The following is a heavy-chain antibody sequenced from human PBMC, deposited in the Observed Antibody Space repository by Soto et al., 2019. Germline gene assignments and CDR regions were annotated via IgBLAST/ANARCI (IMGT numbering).Heavy chain of an antibody. CDR3: ASLPTMTTSGS. CDR1: GGSISTYY. CDR2: IYYNGGS. V-gene: IGHV4-59*08. J-gene: IGHJ5*02. D-gene: IGHD3-16*01. Sequence: PSETLSLTCTVSGGSISTYYWGWIRQPPGMGLERIGYIYYNGGSYYNASLKSRVTISIDASRNQFSLKLNSVTAADTAVYYCASLPTMTTSGSWGQGTLVTVSS.